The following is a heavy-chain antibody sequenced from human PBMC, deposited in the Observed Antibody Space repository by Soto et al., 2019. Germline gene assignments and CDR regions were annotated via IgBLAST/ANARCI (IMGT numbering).Heavy chain of an antibody. CDR1: GGTFSSYA. CDR3: ARVFEYSRGTFYYLAY. Sequence: SVKVSCKASGGTFSSYAISWVRQAPGQGLEWMGGIIPIFGTANYAQKFQGRVTITADESTSTAYMELSSLRSEDTAVYYCARVFEYSRGTFYYLAYCGQGTLVTVSS. D-gene: IGHD6-19*01. CDR2: IIPIFGTA. V-gene: IGHV1-69*13. J-gene: IGHJ4*02.